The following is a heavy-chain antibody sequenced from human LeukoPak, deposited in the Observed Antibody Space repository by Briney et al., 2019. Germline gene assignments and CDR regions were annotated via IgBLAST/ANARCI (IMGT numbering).Heavy chain of an antibody. Sequence: GGSLRLSCAASGFTFSSYSMNWVRQAPGKGLEWVSSISSSSSYIYYADSVKRRFTISRDNAKNSLYLQMNSLSADDTAVYYCARLQSKYYYYGRGVWGQGTTVTVSS. J-gene: IGHJ6*02. CDR1: GFTFSSYS. V-gene: IGHV3-21*01. CDR3: ARLQSKYYYYGRGV. CDR2: ISSSSSYI. D-gene: IGHD4-4*01.